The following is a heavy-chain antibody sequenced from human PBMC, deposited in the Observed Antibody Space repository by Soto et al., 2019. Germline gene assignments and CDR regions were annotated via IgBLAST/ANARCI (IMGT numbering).Heavy chain of an antibody. J-gene: IGHJ4*02. CDR2: VYHRGST. CDR3: AKAVADDFDY. CDR1: SGSISSNTW. D-gene: IGHD6-19*01. Sequence: QVQLQESGPGLVKPSGTLSLTCAVSSGSISSNTWWSWVRQPPGKGLEWIGEVYHRGSTNYNPSLKSRVTISVDKSKNQFSLELSSVAAADTAVYYCAKAVADDFDYWGQGTLVTVSS. V-gene: IGHV4-4*02.